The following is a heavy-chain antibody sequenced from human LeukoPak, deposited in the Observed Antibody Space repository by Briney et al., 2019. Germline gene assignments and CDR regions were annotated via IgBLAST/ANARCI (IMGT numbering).Heavy chain of an antibody. CDR3: ARGGGVGYYYYYMDV. Sequence: PSETLSLTCAVSGGSISSGNWWSWVRQSPGRGLEWIGYIYYSGSTNYNPSLRSRVTISVDTSKNQFSLKLSSVTAADTAVYYCARGGGVGYYYYYMDVWGKGTTVTISS. V-gene: IGHV4-4*02. J-gene: IGHJ6*03. CDR1: GGSISSGNW. D-gene: IGHD1-26*01. CDR2: IYYSGST.